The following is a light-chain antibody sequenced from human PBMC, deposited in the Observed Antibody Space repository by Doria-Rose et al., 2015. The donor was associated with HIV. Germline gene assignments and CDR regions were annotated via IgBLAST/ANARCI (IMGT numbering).Light chain of an antibody. Sequence: DIQVTQSPSSLSASVGDSVAITCRASQSTCSFLNWYQQKPGIDPKLLIYAASSLQNEVPSRFSGSGSGTDFTLTISSLQPEDFATYFCQQSYSTPLTFGGGTKVEIK. V-gene: IGKV1-39*01. J-gene: IGKJ4*01. CDR1: QSTCSF. CDR2: AAS. CDR3: QQSYSTPLT.